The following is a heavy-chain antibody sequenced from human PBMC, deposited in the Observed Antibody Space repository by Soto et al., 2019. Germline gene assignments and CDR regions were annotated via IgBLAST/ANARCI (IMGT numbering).Heavy chain of an antibody. CDR3: ARRWGPTFDF. D-gene: IGHD1-26*01. V-gene: IGHV4-59*01. J-gene: IGHJ4*02. CDR1: GGSISSYY. CDR2: IYYSGST. Sequence: SETLSLTCTVSGGSISSYYWSWIRQPPGKGLEWVGYIYYSGSTNYNPSLKSRVTISVDTSRNQFSLKLSSVTAADTAVYYCARRWGPTFDFWGQGTLVTVSS.